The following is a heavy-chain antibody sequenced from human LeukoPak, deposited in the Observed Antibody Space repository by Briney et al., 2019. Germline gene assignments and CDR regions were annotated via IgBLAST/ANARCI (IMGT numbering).Heavy chain of an antibody. J-gene: IGHJ4*02. CDR2: TSTYNDGK. CDR1: GYTFSYYA. Sequence: GASVKVSCKASGYTFSYYAITWVRQAPGQGLEWMGWTSTYNDGKNCAQSLQGRITMTTDTSTNTAYMELSSLRSDDTAVYYCGAGHPRVDYWGQGTLVTVSS. CDR3: GAGHPRVDY. V-gene: IGHV1-18*01.